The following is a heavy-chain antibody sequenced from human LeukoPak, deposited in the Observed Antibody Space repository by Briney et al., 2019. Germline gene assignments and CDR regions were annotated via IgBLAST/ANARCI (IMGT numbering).Heavy chain of an antibody. CDR1: GGSISSSGYY. J-gene: IGHJ3*02. CDR3: ALKYCSSTSCYIESDAFDI. D-gene: IGHD2-2*02. Sequence: PSETLSLTCTVSGGSISSSGYYWGWIRQPPGKGLEWIGSIYYSGSTYYNPSLKSRVTISVDTSKNQFSLKLSSVTAADTAVYYCALKYCSSTSCYIESDAFDIWGQGTMVTVSS. CDR2: IYYSGST. V-gene: IGHV4-39*01.